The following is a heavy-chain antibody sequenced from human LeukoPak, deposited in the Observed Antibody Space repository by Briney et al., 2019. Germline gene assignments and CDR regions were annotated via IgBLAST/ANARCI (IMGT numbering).Heavy chain of an antibody. CDR1: GYTFTGYY. CDR2: INTNTGNP. Sequence: ASVKVSCKASGYTFTGYYMHWVRQAPGQGLEWMGWINTNTGNPTYAQGFTGRFVFSLDTSVSTAYLQISSLKAEDTAVYYCARFTPYSGSYYFDYWGQGTLVTVSS. V-gene: IGHV7-4-1*02. CDR3: ARFTPYSGSYYFDY. D-gene: IGHD1-26*01. J-gene: IGHJ4*02.